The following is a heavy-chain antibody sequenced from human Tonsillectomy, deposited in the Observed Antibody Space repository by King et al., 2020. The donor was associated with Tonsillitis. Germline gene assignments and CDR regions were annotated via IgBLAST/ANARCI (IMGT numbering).Heavy chain of an antibody. CDR3: ARSFTVTIPFDY. CDR1: GFSFTSYG. CDR2: ISAYNGNT. J-gene: IGHJ4*02. Sequence: QVQLVESGAEVKKPGASVRVSCKASGFSFTSYGITWVRQAPGQGLEWMGWISAYNGNTNYAQKFQGRVTMTTDTSTSTAYMELRSLRSDDTAVYYCARSFTVTIPFDYWGQGTLVTVSS. V-gene: IGHV1-18*04. D-gene: IGHD4-17*01.